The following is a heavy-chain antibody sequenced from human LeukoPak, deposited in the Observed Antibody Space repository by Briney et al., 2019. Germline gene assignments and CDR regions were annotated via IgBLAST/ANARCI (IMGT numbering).Heavy chain of an antibody. CDR2: IIPIFGTA. Sequence: ASVKVSCKASGGTFSSYAISWVRQAPGQGLEWMGGIIPIFGTANYAQKFQGRVTITADESTSTAYMELSSLRSEDTAVYYCAKRDNWNYVPIVYWGQGTLVTVSS. D-gene: IGHD1-7*01. CDR1: GGTFSSYA. V-gene: IGHV1-69*13. CDR3: AKRDNWNYVPIVY. J-gene: IGHJ4*02.